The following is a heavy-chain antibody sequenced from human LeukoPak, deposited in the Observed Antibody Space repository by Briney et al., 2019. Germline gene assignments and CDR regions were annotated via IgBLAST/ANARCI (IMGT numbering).Heavy chain of an antibody. D-gene: IGHD2-21*02. J-gene: IGHJ4*02. Sequence: SQTLSLTCTVSGGSISRGTYYWSWIRQPAGKGLEWIGRIYASGSSNYNPSLKSRVNLSVDTSKNQFSLRLTSVTAADTAVYYCARAVVVTALQYYFDNWGQGTLAAVSS. CDR3: ARAVVVTALQYYFDN. CDR1: GGSISRGTYY. V-gene: IGHV4-61*02. CDR2: IYASGSS.